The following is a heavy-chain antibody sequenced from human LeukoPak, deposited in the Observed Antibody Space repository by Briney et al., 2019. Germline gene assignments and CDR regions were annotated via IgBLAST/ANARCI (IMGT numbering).Heavy chain of an antibody. J-gene: IGHJ4*02. CDR3: ARDGGYCTNGVCGVVDY. D-gene: IGHD2-8*01. V-gene: IGHV3-30-3*01. CDR2: ISYDGSNK. Sequence: PGGSLRLSCAASGLTFSSNAMHWVRQAPGKGLEWVAVISYDGSNKYYADSVKGRFTISRDNSKNTLYLQMNSLRAEDTAVYYCARDGGYCTNGVCGVVDYWGQGTLVTVSS. CDR1: GLTFSSNA.